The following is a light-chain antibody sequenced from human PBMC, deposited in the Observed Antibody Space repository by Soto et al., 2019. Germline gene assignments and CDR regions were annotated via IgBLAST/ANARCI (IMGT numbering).Light chain of an antibody. CDR1: GSNIGAGYN. V-gene: IGLV1-40*01. Sequence: QSVLTQPSSVSGDPGQTVTISCTGSGSNIGAGYNVHWYQQLPGTAPKLLIPGNSNRPSGVPDRFSASKSGTSASLAITGLQVEDEGNYYCQSYDNRLRAVFGSWTKLTVL. CDR2: GNS. J-gene: IGLJ1*01. CDR3: QSYDNRLRAV.